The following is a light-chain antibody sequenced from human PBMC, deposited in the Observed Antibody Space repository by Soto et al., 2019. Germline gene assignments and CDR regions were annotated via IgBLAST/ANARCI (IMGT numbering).Light chain of an antibody. Sequence: EIVMTQSTATLSVSPGERATLSCRASQSVSSNLAWYQQKPGQAPRLLIYGASTRATGIPARFSGSGSETEFTLTISSLQSEDFAVYYCQQYNNWHPVTFGPGTKVDIK. CDR2: GAS. CDR1: QSVSSN. CDR3: QQYNNWHPVT. V-gene: IGKV3-15*01. J-gene: IGKJ3*01.